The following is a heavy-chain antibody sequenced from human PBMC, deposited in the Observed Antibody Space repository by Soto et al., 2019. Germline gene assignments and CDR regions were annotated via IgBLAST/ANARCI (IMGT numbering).Heavy chain of an antibody. CDR1: GFPFRNYA. CDR2: ISAGGDST. CDR3: AKVHYYDGTGSYHYYGMDV. V-gene: IGHV3-23*01. D-gene: IGHD3-22*01. Sequence: EVQLLESGGGLVQPGGSLRLACAASGFPFRNYAMSWVRQPPGKGLEWVSAISAGGDSTYYADSVKGRFTISRDSSKNTLYLQMNSLRAEDTAAYYCAKVHYYDGTGSYHYYGMDVWGQGSTVTVSS. J-gene: IGHJ6*02.